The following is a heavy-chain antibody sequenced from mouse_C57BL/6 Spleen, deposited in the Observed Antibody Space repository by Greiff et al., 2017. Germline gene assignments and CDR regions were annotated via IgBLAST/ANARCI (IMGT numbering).Heavy chain of an antibody. V-gene: IGHV1-55*01. Sequence: VQLQQPGAELVKPGASVKMSCKASGYTFTSYWITWVKQRPGQGLEWIGDLYPGSGSTNYNEKFKSKATLTVDTSSSTAYMKLSSLTSEDAAVYYCSRFKLGQNAMDDWGKGTSVTVSS. D-gene: IGHD4-1*01. J-gene: IGHJ4*01. CDR3: SRFKLGQNAMDD. CDR1: GYTFTSYW. CDR2: LYPGSGST.